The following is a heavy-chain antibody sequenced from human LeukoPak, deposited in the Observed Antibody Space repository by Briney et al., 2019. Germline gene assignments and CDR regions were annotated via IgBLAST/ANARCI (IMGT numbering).Heavy chain of an antibody. J-gene: IGHJ4*02. D-gene: IGHD6-13*01. CDR3: ARGYSTSWYNY. CDR2: IYPGDSDT. V-gene: IGHV5-51*01. CDR1: GYSFTTYW. Sequence: GESLKISCKGSGYSFTTYWIGWVRQMPGKGLEWMGIIYPGDSDTKYSPFFQGQVIMSVDTSISTAYLQWSSLRASDTAIYYCARGYSTSWYNYWGQGTLVTVSS.